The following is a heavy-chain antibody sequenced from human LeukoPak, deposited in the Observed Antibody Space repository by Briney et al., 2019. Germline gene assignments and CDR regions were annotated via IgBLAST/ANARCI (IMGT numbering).Heavy chain of an antibody. V-gene: IGHV1-3*01. Sequence: ASVKVSCKASGYTFTSYAIHWMRQAPGQRLEWMGWINAGNGNTKYSQKFQGRVTITRDTSVSTAYMELSSLRSEDTAVYYCARYGSVVDTAIFDYWGQGTLVTVSS. CDR3: ARYGSVVDTAIFDY. CDR2: INAGNGNT. CDR1: GYTFTSYA. D-gene: IGHD5-18*01. J-gene: IGHJ4*02.